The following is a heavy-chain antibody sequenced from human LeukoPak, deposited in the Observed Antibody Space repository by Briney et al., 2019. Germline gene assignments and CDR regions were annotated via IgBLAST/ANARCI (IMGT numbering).Heavy chain of an antibody. CDR1: GFTFSDYY. V-gene: IGHV3-11*01. D-gene: IGHD3-22*01. CDR3: ARDRYYYYDSSGYYYGYYMDV. J-gene: IGHJ6*03. Sequence: GGSLRLSCAASGFTFSDYYMSWIRQAPGKGLEWVSYIISSGSTIYYADSVKGRFTISRDNAKNSLYLQMNSLRAEDTAVYYCARDRYYYYDSSGYYYGYYMDVWGKGTTVTVSS. CDR2: IISSGSTI.